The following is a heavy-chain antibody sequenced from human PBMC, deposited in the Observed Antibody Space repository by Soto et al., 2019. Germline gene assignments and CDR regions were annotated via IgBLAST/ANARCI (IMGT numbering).Heavy chain of an antibody. CDR1: GFTFSGYY. V-gene: IGHV3-11*01. D-gene: IGHD3-22*01. J-gene: IGHJ6*02. CDR2: ITSSGSTI. Sequence: GGSLRLSCAASGFTFSGYYMSWIRQAPGKGLEWVSYITSSGSTIYYADSVKGRFTISRDNAKNSLYLQMNSLRVEDTAVYYCAIRAAPNPLLLSYAMDVWGQGTTVTVSS. CDR3: AIRAAPNPLLLSYAMDV.